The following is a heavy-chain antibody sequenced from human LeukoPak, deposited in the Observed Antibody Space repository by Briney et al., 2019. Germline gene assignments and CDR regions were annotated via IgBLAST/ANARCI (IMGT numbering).Heavy chain of an antibody. J-gene: IGHJ6*03. CDR3: ARCLNTYYYDNSGYSPEHYCMDV. CDR2: IYASGSS. Sequence: PETLSLTCTVSGDSISNYYWSWVRQPAGKGLEWIGRIYASGSSNYNPSLKSRITMSVDTSKNQFSLKLSSVTAADTAVYYCARCLNTYYYDNSGYSPEHYCMDVWGKGTTVIVSS. D-gene: IGHD3-22*01. V-gene: IGHV4-4*07. CDR1: GDSISNYY.